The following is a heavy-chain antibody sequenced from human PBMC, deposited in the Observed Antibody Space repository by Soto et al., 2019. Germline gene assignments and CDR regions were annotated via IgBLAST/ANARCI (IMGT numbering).Heavy chain of an antibody. V-gene: IGHV4-30-2*01. CDR2: IYHSGST. D-gene: IGHD3-22*01. J-gene: IGHJ4*02. Sequence: SETLSLTCAVSGGSISSGGYSWSWIRQPPGKGLEWIGYIYHSGSTYYNPSLKSRVTISVDRSKNQFSLKLSSVTAADTAVYYCARARGYYDSSGTANPTYFGYWGQGTLVTVSS. CDR1: GGSISSGGYS. CDR3: ARARGYYDSSGTANPTYFGY.